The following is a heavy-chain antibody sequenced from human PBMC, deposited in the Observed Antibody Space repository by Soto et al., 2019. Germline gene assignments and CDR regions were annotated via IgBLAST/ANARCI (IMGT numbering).Heavy chain of an antibody. D-gene: IGHD2-15*01. J-gene: IGHJ4*02. CDR2: INHSGST. CDR3: VVGLEDVVGGQLDY. Sequence: PSETLSLTGAVYGGSFSGYDRGWTRPPPGKGLEWIGEINHSGSTNYNPSLKSRVTISVDTSKNQFSLKLTSVTAADTAVYYCVVGLEDVVGGQLDYWGQGALVTVSS. V-gene: IGHV4-34*01. CDR1: GGSFSGYD.